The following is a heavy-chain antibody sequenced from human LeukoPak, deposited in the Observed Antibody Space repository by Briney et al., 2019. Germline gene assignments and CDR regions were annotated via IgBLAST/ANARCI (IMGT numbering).Heavy chain of an antibody. CDR1: GYSFTNYW. V-gene: IGHV5-51*01. D-gene: IGHD6-13*01. CDR2: IYPVDSDT. J-gene: IGHJ4*02. Sequence: GESLKISCQGSGYSFTNYWIGWVRQMPGKGLEWMGIIYPVDSDTRYSPSFQGQVTISADKSISTAYLQWTSLKASDTAMYYCARHAKAYGSSCDYWGQGTQVTVSS. CDR3: ARHAKAYGSSCDY.